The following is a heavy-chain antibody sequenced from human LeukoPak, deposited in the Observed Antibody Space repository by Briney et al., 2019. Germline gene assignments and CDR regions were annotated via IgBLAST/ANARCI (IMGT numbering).Heavy chain of an antibody. D-gene: IGHD3-22*01. CDR2: IYHSGST. CDR3: ASLKNYDSSGYYSFGFDY. V-gene: IGHV4-38-2*02. J-gene: IGHJ4*02. CDR1: GYSISSGYY. Sequence: SETLSLTCTVSGYSISSGYYWGWIRQPPGKGLEWIGSIYHSGSTYYNPSLKSRVTISLDTSKNQSSLKLSSVTAADTAVYYCASLKNYDSSGYYSFGFDYWGQGTLVTVSS.